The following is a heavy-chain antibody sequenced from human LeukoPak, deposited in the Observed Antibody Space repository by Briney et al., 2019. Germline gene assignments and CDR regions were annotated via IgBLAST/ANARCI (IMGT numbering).Heavy chain of an antibody. D-gene: IGHD4-23*01. CDR1: GCSFSSYS. V-gene: IGHV3-23*01. CDR2: ISGRSDGP. CDR3: AKDPLNYGGHYFDN. Sequence: WGSLRLSCAASGCSFSSYSMHWVRQAPGKVLEWVSSISGRSDGPYYADSVKGRFTTSRDNSKSTMYLQINNVRAEDAAVYYCAKDPLNYGGHYFDNWGQGTRVTVSS. J-gene: IGHJ4*02.